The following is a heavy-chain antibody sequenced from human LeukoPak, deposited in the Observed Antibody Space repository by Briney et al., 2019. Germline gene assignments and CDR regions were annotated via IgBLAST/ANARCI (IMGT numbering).Heavy chain of an antibody. Sequence: SVKVSCKASGGTFSSYAISWVRQAPGQGLEWMGGIIPIFGTANYAQKLQGRVTMTTDTSTSTAYMELRSLRSDDTAVYYCARSGLLWFGELLDYWGQGTLVTVSS. CDR1: GGTFSSYA. CDR3: ARSGLLWFGELLDY. J-gene: IGHJ4*02. D-gene: IGHD3-10*01. CDR2: IIPIFGTA. V-gene: IGHV1-69*05.